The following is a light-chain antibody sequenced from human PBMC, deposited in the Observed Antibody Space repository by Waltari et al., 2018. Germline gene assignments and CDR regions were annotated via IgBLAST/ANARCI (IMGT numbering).Light chain of an antibody. CDR1: QGISTW. J-gene: IGKJ4*01. Sequence: DIQMTQSPSSVSASVGDRVTITCRASQGISTWLTWYQQKPGEVPKLLIYAASTLETGVPSRFSGGGSGTEFTLTINSLHPEDFATYYCQQAANFPLTFGGGIKVEIK. V-gene: IGKV1-12*01. CDR2: AAS. CDR3: QQAANFPLT.